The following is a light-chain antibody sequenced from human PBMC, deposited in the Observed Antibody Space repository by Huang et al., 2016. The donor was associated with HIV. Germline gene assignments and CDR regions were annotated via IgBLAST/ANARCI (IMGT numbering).Light chain of an antibody. J-gene: IGKJ2*01. CDR1: QSITNY. CDR2: GAS. Sequence: DIQMTQSPSSLSASVGDRVTITCRASQSITNYLNWYQQKPGKAPKLLIYGASTWQSGVPSRFSGSGSGTDFTLTISSLQPEDFATYYCQQSYSTLYTFGQGTKLEI. V-gene: IGKV1-39*01. CDR3: QQSYSTLYT.